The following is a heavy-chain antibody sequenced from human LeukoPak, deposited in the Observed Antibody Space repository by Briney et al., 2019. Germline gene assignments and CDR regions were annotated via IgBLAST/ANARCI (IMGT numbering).Heavy chain of an antibody. V-gene: IGHV3-23*01. CDR1: GFTFSSYA. Sequence: PGGSLRLSCAASGFTFSSYAMSWVRQAPGKGLEWVSAISGSGGSTYYADSVKGRFTISRDNSKNTLYLQMNSLRAEDTAVYYCAKGPNLVVVTNIDYWGQGTLVTVSS. J-gene: IGHJ4*02. CDR2: ISGSGGST. D-gene: IGHD2-21*02. CDR3: AKGPNLVVVTNIDY.